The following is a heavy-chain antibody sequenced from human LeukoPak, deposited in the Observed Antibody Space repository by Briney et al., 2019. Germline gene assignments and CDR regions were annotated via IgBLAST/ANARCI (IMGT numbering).Heavy chain of an antibody. J-gene: IGHJ5*02. CDR2: INHSGST. V-gene: IGHV4-34*01. CDR3: ARRLGLRGWFDP. Sequence: PSETLSLTCTVSGGSISSYYWSWIRQPPGKGLEWIGEINHSGSTNYNPSLKSRVTISVDTSKNQFSLKLSSVTAADTAVYYCARRLGLRGWFDPWGQGTLVTVAS. CDR1: GGSISSYY.